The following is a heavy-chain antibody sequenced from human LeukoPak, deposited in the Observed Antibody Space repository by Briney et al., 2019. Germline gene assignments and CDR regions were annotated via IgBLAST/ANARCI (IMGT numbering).Heavy chain of an antibody. CDR2: ISSSGSYI. CDR3: ARESRIIKSPTWGLYDYYYYMDV. CDR1: GFTFSDYY. V-gene: IGHV3-11*04. J-gene: IGHJ6*03. Sequence: GGSLRLSCAASGFTFSDYYMSWIRQAPGKGLEWVSSISSSGSYIYYADSVRGRFTISRDNAKNSLYLQMSSLRVEDTAVYYCARESRIIKSPTWGLYDYYYYMDVWGKGTTVTVSS. D-gene: IGHD3-16*01.